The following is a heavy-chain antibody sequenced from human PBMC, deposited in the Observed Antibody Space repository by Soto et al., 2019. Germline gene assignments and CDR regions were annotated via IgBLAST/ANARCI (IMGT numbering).Heavy chain of an antibody. CDR1: GGTSSGYA. V-gene: IGHV1-69*06. CDR3: ARPSSPIRHYYYYGMDV. D-gene: IGHD6-13*01. CDR2: IIPMFGTA. Sequence: QVQLVQSGAEVKKPGSSVKVSCKASGGTSSGYAIIWVRQAPGQGLEWMGGIIPMFGTANYAQQFQGRVTITADKSTSTAYMELSSLRSEDTAVYYCARPSSPIRHYYYYGMDVWGQGTTVTVSS. J-gene: IGHJ6*02.